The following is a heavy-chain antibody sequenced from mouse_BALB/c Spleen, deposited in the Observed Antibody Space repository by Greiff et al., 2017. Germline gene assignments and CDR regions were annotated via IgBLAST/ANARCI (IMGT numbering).Heavy chain of an antibody. J-gene: IGHJ2*01. Sequence: VQLQESGPGLVAPSQSLSITRTVSGFSLTSYGVHWVRQPPGKGLEWLGVIWAGGSTNYNSALMSRLSISKDNSKSQVFLKMNSLQTDDTAMYYCARDPHYSFDYWGQGTTLTVSS. CDR1: GFSLTSYG. CDR2: IWAGGST. CDR3: ARDPHYSFDY. V-gene: IGHV2-9*02.